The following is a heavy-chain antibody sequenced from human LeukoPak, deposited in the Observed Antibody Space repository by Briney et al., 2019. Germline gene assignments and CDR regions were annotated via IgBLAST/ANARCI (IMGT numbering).Heavy chain of an antibody. CDR3: ARAGHSAYKSGGDY. Sequence: PSGGSLRLSCAASGFTFSGYWMHWVRQAPGKGLVWVSRTNRDDSDTSYADSVKGRFTISRDKAKSTLYLQMNSLRVEDTAVYYCARAGHSAYKSGGDYWGQGTLVTVSS. D-gene: IGHD5-12*01. V-gene: IGHV3-74*01. CDR1: GFTFSGYW. J-gene: IGHJ4*02. CDR2: TNRDDSDT.